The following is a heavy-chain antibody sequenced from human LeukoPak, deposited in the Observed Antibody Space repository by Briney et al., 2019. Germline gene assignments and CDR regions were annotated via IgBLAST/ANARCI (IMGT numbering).Heavy chain of an antibody. J-gene: IGHJ4*02. Sequence: GGSLRHSCTASGFTFGDYAMSWVRQAPGKGLEWVGFIRSKAYGGTTEYAASVKGRFTISRDDSKSIAYLQMNSLKTEDTAVYYCTRVITMVRGALDYWGQGTLVTVSS. V-gene: IGHV3-49*04. D-gene: IGHD3-10*01. CDR1: GFTFGDYA. CDR3: TRVITMVRGALDY. CDR2: IRSKAYGGTT.